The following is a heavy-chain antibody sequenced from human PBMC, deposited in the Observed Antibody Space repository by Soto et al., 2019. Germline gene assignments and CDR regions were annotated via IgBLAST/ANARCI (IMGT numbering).Heavy chain of an antibody. D-gene: IGHD6-6*01. CDR1: GFNFSDYY. CDR3: ASGESLAPEY. Sequence: QVQLVESGGGLVKPGESLRLSCAASGFNFSDYYMTWIRQAPGKGLEWVSSIGSSGRTIYYADSVKGRFTISRDNAKKSVILQMSSLSVEDTAVYYCASGESLAPEYWGQGTLVTVSS. V-gene: IGHV3-11*01. J-gene: IGHJ4*02. CDR2: IGSSGRTI.